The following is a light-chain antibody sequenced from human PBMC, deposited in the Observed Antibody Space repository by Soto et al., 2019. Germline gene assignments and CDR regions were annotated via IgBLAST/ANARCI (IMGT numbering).Light chain of an antibody. J-gene: IGKJ4*01. V-gene: IGKV3-11*01. CDR3: QQRGTWPRVS. Sequence: EIVLTQSPATLSLSPGETATLSCRASQSISRYLAWYQHKPGQAPRLLIYDASIRATGVPARFRGGGSETAFTLPISSLAPEDFAIYYCQQRGTWPRVSFGGGTKVEIK. CDR1: QSISRY. CDR2: DAS.